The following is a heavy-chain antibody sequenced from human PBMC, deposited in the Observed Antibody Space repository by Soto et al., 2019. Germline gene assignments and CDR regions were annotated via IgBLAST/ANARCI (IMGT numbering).Heavy chain of an antibody. J-gene: IGHJ3*02. V-gene: IGHV4-30-2*01. CDR2: IYHSGST. CDR1: GGSISSGGYS. D-gene: IGHD3-3*01. CDR3: ARTNLRFHDGPRKGGAFDI. Sequence: QLQLQESGSGLVKPSQTLSLTCAVSGGSISSGGYSWSWIRQPPGKGLEWIGYIYHSGSTYYNPSRKSRVTISVDRSKNQCSLKLSSVTAADTAVYYCARTNLRFHDGPRKGGAFDIWGQGTMVTVSS.